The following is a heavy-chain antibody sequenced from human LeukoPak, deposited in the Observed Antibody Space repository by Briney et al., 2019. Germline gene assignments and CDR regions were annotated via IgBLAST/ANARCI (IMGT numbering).Heavy chain of an antibody. D-gene: IGHD3-10*01. CDR1: GDSISSYY. CDR2: IYYSGNT. CDR3: ARGLWRERRGLVRGGPEALDI. J-gene: IGHJ3*02. Sequence: SETLSLTCTVSGDSISSYYWGWIRQPPGEGLEWIGSIYYSGNTYYNPSLKSRVKMSVDTSKNHFSLKLTSVTAADAAVYYCARGLWRERRGLVRGGPEALDIWGQGTMVTVSS. V-gene: IGHV4-39*02.